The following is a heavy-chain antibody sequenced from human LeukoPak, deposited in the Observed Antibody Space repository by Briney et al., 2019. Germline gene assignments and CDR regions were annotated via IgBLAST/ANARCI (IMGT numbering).Heavy chain of an antibody. CDR1: GGSISSSSHY. J-gene: IGHJ6*02. Sequence: SETLSLTCTVSGGSISSSSHYWGWIRQPPGKGLEWIGSIYYGGNTYYNPSLKSRVTISVDTSKNQFSLKLSSVTAADTAVYYCARDNWNYGSSMDVWGQGTAVTVSS. D-gene: IGHD1-7*01. CDR2: IYYGGNT. V-gene: IGHV4-39*07. CDR3: ARDNWNYGSSMDV.